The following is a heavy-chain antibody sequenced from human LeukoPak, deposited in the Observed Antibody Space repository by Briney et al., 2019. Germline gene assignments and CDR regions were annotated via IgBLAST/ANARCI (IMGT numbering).Heavy chain of an antibody. J-gene: IGHJ5*02. D-gene: IGHD6-13*01. Sequence: GGSLRLSCAASGFTFSSYGMHWVRQAPGKGLEWVAVISYDGSNKYYADSVKGRFTISRDNSKNTLYLQMNSLRAEDTAVYYCAGWVIAAATSWFDPWGQGTLVTVSS. CDR1: GFTFSSYG. V-gene: IGHV3-30*03. CDR3: AGWVIAAATSWFDP. CDR2: ISYDGSNK.